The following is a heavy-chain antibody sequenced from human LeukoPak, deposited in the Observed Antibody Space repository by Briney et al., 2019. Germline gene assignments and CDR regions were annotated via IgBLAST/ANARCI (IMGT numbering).Heavy chain of an antibody. Sequence: PGGSLRLSCAASGFTFSSYWMSWVRQAPGKGLGWVANIKQDGSEKYYVDSVKGRFTISRDNAKNSLYLQMNSLRAEDTAVYYCARRAADYYYYYMDVWGKGTTVTVSS. CDR3: ARRAADYYYYYMDV. D-gene: IGHD2-15*01. V-gene: IGHV3-7*01. J-gene: IGHJ6*03. CDR2: IKQDGSEK. CDR1: GFTFSSYW.